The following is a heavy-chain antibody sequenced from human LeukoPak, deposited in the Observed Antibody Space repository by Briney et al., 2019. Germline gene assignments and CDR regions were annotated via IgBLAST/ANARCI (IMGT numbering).Heavy chain of an antibody. D-gene: IGHD3-3*01. V-gene: IGHV3-30*04. J-gene: IGHJ4*02. CDR1: GLTFSSYP. CDR2: ISYDGSNK. Sequence: GGSLRLSCAASGLTFSSYPVHWVRQAPGKGLEWVAVISYDGSNKYYADSVKGRFTISRDNSKNTVYLQMNSLRPEDTAVYYCAAATIFGVVIYYWGQGTLVTVSS. CDR3: AAATIFGVVIYY.